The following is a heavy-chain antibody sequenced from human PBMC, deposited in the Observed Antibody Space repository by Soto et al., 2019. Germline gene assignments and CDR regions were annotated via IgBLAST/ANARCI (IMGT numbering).Heavy chain of an antibody. V-gene: IGHV1-8*01. D-gene: IGHD3-16*02. Sequence: VQLVQSGAEVKKAGASVKVSCKAPGYTLTSYDGNRVRQATGQGLEWMGWMNPNCGNTGYGQKFKDRVTMTRNNSISTAYLGLGNMGSYDSAVYYCARVGGDIILWGQGTMVTVSS. CDR3: ARVGGDIIL. CDR1: GYTLTSYD. CDR2: MNPNCGNT. J-gene: IGHJ4*02.